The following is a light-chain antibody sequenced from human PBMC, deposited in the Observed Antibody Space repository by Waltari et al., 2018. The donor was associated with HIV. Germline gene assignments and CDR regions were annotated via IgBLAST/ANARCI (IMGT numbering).Light chain of an antibody. CDR1: QSVNYD. CDR3: QQYKDWPPYT. CDR2: GAS. Sequence: EIILTQSPGTLSVSPGERVTLSCTTSQSVNYDLAWYQQKPDQAPRLLISGASTRATGVPDRFSGSGSGTTFTLTISGLESEDSATYYCQQYKDWPPYTFGQGTKVEMK. V-gene: IGKV3-15*01. J-gene: IGKJ2*01.